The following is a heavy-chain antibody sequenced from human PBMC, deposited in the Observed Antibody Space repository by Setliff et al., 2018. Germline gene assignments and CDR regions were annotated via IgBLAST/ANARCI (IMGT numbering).Heavy chain of an antibody. D-gene: IGHD6-19*01. CDR1: GGSISSYY. J-gene: IGHJ6*03. CDR3: AREQWLDPPGYYYMDV. V-gene: IGHV4-4*07. Sequence: SETLSLTCTVSGGSISSYYRSWIRQPAGKGLEWIGHIYIGGSANYNPSLKSRVTMSIDTSKNQFSLKLNSVTAADTAVYYCAREQWLDPPGYYYMDVWAKGTTVTVSS. CDR2: IYIGGSA.